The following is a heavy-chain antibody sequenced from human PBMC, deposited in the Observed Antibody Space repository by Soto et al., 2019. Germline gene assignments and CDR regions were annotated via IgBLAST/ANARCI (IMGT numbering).Heavy chain of an antibody. V-gene: IGHV4-39*01. CDR1: VVSITRINHY. J-gene: IGHJ4*02. Sequence: SESLSLACTVAVVSITRINHYWGWVRQPPGKGLEVVASIHHTGATYYNPSLRSRIKMSIDTSKNRFSLSLTSVTAADTATYFCSIYSYDDHRSGYLAXWGQGTWVTAS. CDR2: IHHTGAT. CDR3: SIYSYDDHRSGYLAX. D-gene: IGHD3-22*01.